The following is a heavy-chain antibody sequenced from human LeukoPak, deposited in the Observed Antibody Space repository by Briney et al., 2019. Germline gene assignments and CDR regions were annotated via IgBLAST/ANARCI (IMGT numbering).Heavy chain of an antibody. J-gene: IGHJ4*02. CDR3: ARLGYTSGWLLDY. V-gene: IGHV4-39*01. CDR2: IYYSGNT. CDR1: GGSISSPGYY. Sequence: SETLSLTCSVSGGSISSPGYYWDRIRQPPGKGLEWIGSIYYSGNTYYNPSLKSRVTISVDTSKNQFSLKLNSVTAADTAVYYCARLGYTSGWLLDYWGQGTLVTVSS. D-gene: IGHD6-19*01.